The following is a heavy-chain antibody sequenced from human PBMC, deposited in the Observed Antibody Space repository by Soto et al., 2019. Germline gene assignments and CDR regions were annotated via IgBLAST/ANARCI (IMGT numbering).Heavy chain of an antibody. V-gene: IGHV3-33*01. Sequence: QVQLVESGGGVVQPGTSLRLSCVASGFTFDSHGMHWVRQAPGKGLEWVAVIWGDASKTYYANSAKGRFTISRDNSKNTAYLEINSVEADATALYCCATGEGTFDYWGQGALVTVSS. CDR1: GFTFDSHG. CDR2: IWGDASKT. CDR3: ATGEGTFDY. J-gene: IGHJ4*02.